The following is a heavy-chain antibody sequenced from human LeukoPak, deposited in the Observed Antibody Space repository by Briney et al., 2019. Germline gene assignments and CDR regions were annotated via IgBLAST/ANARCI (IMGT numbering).Heavy chain of an antibody. CDR2: IIPILGIA. CDR3: ARDSAAASWFDP. V-gene: IGHV1-69*04. CDR1: GYTFTGYF. Sequence: SVKVSCKASGYTFTGYFVHWVRQAPGQGLEWMGRIIPILGIANYAQKFQGRVTITADKSTSTAYVELSSLRSEDTAVYYCARDSAAASWFDPWGQGTLVTVSS. D-gene: IGHD6-13*01. J-gene: IGHJ5*02.